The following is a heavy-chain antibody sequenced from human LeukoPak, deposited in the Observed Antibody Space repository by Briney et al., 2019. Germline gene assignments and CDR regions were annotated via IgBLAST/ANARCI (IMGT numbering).Heavy chain of an antibody. CDR2: INYSGST. CDR3: ARDYFTSYYYYGMDV. D-gene: IGHD2/OR15-2a*01. V-gene: IGHV4-59*01. J-gene: IGHJ6*02. CDR1: GGSISNYY. Sequence: SETLSLTCAVSGGSISNYYLNWIRQPPGKGLEWIGYINYSGSTNYNPSLKSLVTISIDTSKNQFSLKLSSVTAADTAVYYCARDYFTSYYYYGMDVWGQGTTVTVSS.